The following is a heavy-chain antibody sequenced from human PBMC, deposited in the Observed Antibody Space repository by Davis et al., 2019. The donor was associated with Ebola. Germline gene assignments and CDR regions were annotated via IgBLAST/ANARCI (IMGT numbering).Heavy chain of an antibody. CDR1: GFNVSSNY. V-gene: IGHV3-53*01. CDR3: AREVAPACLDY. J-gene: IGHJ4*02. D-gene: IGHD2-2*01. CDR2: IYSGGST. Sequence: GESLKISCAASGFNVSSNYMSWVRQAPGKGLEWVSVIYSGGSTYYPGSVKGRFTISRENAKNSLYLQMNSLRAGDTAVYYCAREVAPACLDYWGQGTLVTVSS.